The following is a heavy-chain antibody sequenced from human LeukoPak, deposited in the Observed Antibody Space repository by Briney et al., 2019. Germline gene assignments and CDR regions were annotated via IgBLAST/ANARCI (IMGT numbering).Heavy chain of an antibody. Sequence: GASVKVSCKASGYTFTSHDINWVRQATGQGLEWMGWMNPNSGNTGYAQKFQGRVTFTRNTSISTAYMELSSLRSEDTAVYYCARATMVRGVIIALSKVGYYYMDVWGKGTTVTISS. J-gene: IGHJ6*03. CDR2: MNPNSGNT. D-gene: IGHD3-10*01. CDR3: ARATMVRGVIIALSKVGYYYMDV. CDR1: GYTFTSHD. V-gene: IGHV1-8*03.